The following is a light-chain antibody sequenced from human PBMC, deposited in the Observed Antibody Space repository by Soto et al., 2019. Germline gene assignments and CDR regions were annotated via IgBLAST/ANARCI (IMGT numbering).Light chain of an antibody. CDR2: VES. CDR1: PSVTTTN. V-gene: IGKV3-20*01. Sequence: EIGLTQSPGTLSLSPGKRATPSCRPSPSVTTTNLACYQQKLGQAPRLLINVESSRATGIPDRFSGSGSGTDFTLTISRLEPEDFAVYYCQQYGGSPLTFGGGTKVEIK. J-gene: IGKJ4*01. CDR3: QQYGGSPLT.